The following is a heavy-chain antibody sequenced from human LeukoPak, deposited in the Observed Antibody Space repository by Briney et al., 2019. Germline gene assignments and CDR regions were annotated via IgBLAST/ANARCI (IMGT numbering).Heavy chain of an antibody. Sequence: SETLSLTCTVSGGSISSYYWSWIRRPPGKGLEWIGYIYYSGSTNYNPSLKSRVTISVDTSKNQFSLKLSSVTAADTAVYYCARQLNYHDSSGYYLAYFDYWGQGTLVTVSS. J-gene: IGHJ4*02. CDR1: GGSISSYY. D-gene: IGHD3-22*01. CDR3: ARQLNYHDSSGYYLAYFDY. V-gene: IGHV4-59*01. CDR2: IYYSGST.